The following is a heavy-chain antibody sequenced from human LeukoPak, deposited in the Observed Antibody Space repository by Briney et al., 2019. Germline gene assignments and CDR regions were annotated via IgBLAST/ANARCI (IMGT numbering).Heavy chain of an antibody. Sequence: GGSLRLSCAASGFTFSTFAMIWVRQPPGKGLEWVSSTFQGGGEIHYADSVRGRFTISRDNSRSTLFLQMNSLRGEDTAIYYCATYRQVKLPFEAWGQGTLVTVSS. CDR1: GFTFSTFA. CDR2: TFQGGGEI. J-gene: IGHJ5*02. CDR3: ATYRQVKLPFEA. V-gene: IGHV3-23*01. D-gene: IGHD5-18*01.